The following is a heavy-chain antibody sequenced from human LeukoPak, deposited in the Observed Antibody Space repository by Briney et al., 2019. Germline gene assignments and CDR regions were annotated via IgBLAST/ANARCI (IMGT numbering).Heavy chain of an antibody. Sequence: ASVKVSCKASGYTFTNYYMHWVRQAPGQGLEWMAWINPNSGATNYAQKFQGRVTMTRDSSITTAYMELSSLRSDDTAVYYCARGTSDEVTIFGVVISYNWFDPWGQGTLVTVSS. D-gene: IGHD3-3*01. CDR2: INPNSGAT. V-gene: IGHV1-2*02. CDR1: GYTFTNYY. J-gene: IGHJ5*02. CDR3: ARGTSDEVTIFGVVISYNWFDP.